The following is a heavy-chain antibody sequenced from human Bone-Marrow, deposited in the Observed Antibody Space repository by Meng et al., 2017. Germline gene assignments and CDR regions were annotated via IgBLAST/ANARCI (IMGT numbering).Heavy chain of an antibody. CDR1: GFTFSSYA. CDR2: ISYDGSNK. V-gene: IGHV3-30*01. CDR3: AGDRKKYCSGGSCSYYDMDV. J-gene: IGHJ6*02. Sequence: GESLKISCAASGFTFSSYAMHWVCQAPGKGLEWVAVISYDGSNKYYADSVKGRFTISRDNSKNTLCLQMNSLRAEDTAVYYYAGDRKKYCSGGSCSYYDMDVWGQGTTVTVSS. D-gene: IGHD2-15*01.